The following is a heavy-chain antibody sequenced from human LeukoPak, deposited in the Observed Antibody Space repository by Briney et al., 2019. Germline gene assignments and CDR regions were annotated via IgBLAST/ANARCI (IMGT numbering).Heavy chain of an antibody. D-gene: IGHD6-13*01. J-gene: IGHJ4*02. Sequence: SVKVSCKASGYSFVLYGISWVRQAPGQGPEWMGWIIPIFGTANYAQKFQGRVTITADESTSTAYMELSSLRSEDTAVYYCARDRGIAAAEGKSFDYWGQGTLVTVSS. CDR2: IIPIFGTA. CDR3: ARDRGIAAAEGKSFDY. CDR1: GYSFVLYG. V-gene: IGHV1-69*13.